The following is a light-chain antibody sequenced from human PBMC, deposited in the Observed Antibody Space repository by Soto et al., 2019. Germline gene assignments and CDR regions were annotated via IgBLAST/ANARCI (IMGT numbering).Light chain of an antibody. CDR1: SSDVGNYNY. V-gene: IGLV2-14*01. J-gene: IGLJ1*01. CDR3: SSYTSSSFYV. CDR2: EVS. Sequence: QSALTQPASVSGSPGQSITISCTGTSSDVGNYNYVSWYQHHPGKAPKLMIYEVSNRPSGVSNRFSGSKSGNTASLTISGLQAEDEADYYCSSYTSSSFYVFGTGTKLTVL.